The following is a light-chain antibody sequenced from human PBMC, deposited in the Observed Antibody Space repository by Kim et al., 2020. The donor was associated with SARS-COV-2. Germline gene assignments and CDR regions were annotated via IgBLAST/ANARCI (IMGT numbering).Light chain of an antibody. CDR3: SAWDSSLSGWV. V-gene: IGLV10-54*01. CDR1: SNNVGNQG. Sequence: QAGLTQPPSVSKGLRQTATLTCTGNSNNVGNQGAAWLQQHQGHPPKLLSYRNNNRPSGISDRLSASRSGNTASLTITGLQPEDEADYYCSAWDSSLSGWVFGGGTKLTV. J-gene: IGLJ3*02. CDR2: RNN.